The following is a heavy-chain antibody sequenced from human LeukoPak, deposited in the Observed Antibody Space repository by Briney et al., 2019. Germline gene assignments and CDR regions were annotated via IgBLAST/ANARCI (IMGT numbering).Heavy chain of an antibody. CDR1: GFTFSSYA. CDR2: ISGSGGST. CDR3: AKVRRRDSSSWFDP. Sequence: GASLRLSCAASGFTFSSYAMSWVRQAPGKGLEWVSAISGSGGSTYYADSVKGRFTISRDNSKNMLYLQMNSLRAEDTAVYYCAKVRRRDSSSWFDPWGQGTLVTVSS. D-gene: IGHD6-13*01. V-gene: IGHV3-23*01. J-gene: IGHJ5*02.